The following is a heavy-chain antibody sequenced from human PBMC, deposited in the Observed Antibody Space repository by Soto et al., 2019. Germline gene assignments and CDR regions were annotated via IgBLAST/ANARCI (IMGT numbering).Heavy chain of an antibody. J-gene: IGHJ4*02. CDR2: IYYSVRT. Sequence: SETLSLTCTVSGGSISSSSYYWGWIRQPPGKGLEWIGSIYYSVRTYYNPSLKSRVTISVDTSKNQFSLKLSSVTAADTAVYYCARGTRVVITSDYWGRGTLVTVSS. CDR1: GGSISSSSYY. V-gene: IGHV4-39*01. D-gene: IGHD3-22*01. CDR3: ARGTRVVITSDY.